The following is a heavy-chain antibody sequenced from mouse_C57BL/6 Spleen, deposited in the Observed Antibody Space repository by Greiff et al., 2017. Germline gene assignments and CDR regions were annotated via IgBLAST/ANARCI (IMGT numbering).Heavy chain of an antibody. J-gene: IGHJ1*03. CDR2: IYPGSGST. V-gene: IGHV1-55*01. CDR1: GYTFTSYW. CDR3: ARSVPYYYGSSYWYFDV. Sequence: VQLQQSGAELVKPGASVKMSCKASGYTFTSYWITWVKQRPGQGLEWIGDIYPGSGSTNYNEKFKSKATLTVDTSSSTAYMQLSSLTSEDSAVYYCARSVPYYYGSSYWYFDVWGTGTTVTVSS. D-gene: IGHD1-1*01.